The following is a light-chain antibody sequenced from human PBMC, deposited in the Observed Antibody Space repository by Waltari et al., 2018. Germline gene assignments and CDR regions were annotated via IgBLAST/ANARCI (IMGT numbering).Light chain of an antibody. V-gene: IGKV1-5*03. CDR1: HSVSDF. Sequence: DIQMTQSPSPLSASVGDRATITCRASHSVSDFLAWHQQRPGKAPKVLLYRASNLASGVPSRFSGSGSGSEFTLTISSLQPDDFATYYCHQYDNRWTFGQGTTVEI. CDR3: HQYDNRWT. J-gene: IGKJ1*01. CDR2: RAS.